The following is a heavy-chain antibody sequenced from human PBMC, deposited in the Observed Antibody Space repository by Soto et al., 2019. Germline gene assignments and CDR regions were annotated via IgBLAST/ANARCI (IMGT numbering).Heavy chain of an antibody. CDR2: IYWDDDK. CDR1: GFSLSTSGVG. CDR3: AHRRDFWSGYYVAFDI. V-gene: IGHV2-5*02. D-gene: IGHD3-3*01. J-gene: IGHJ3*02. Sequence: SGPTLVNPTHTLTLTCTFSGFSLSTSGVGVGWIRQPPGKALEWLALIYWDDDKRYSPSLKSRLTITKDTSKNQVVLTMTNMDPVDTATYYCAHRRDFWSGYYVAFDIWGQGTMVTVSS.